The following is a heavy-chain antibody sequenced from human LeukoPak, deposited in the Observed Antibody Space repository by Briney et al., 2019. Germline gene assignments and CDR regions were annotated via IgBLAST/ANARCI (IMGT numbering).Heavy chain of an antibody. D-gene: IGHD4-17*01. CDR1: GGTFSSYA. V-gene: IGHV1-69*05. CDR3: ARGHDYGDYNY. J-gene: IGHJ4*02. Sequence: VASVKVSCKASGGTFSSYAISWVRQAPGQGLEWMGGIIPIFGTANYAQKFQGRVTITTDEPTSTAYMELSSLRSEDTAVYYCARGHDYGDYNYWGQGTLVTVSS. CDR2: IIPIFGTA.